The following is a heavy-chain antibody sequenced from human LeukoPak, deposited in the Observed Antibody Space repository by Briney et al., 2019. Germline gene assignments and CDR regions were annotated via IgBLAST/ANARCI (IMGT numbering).Heavy chain of an antibody. CDR2: LYSGGAA. D-gene: IGHD3-10*01. CDR3: ARGARGYYYYYMDV. V-gene: IGHV3-53*01. J-gene: IGHJ6*03. Sequence: PGGSLRLSCAVSGFTVRDNYLNWVRQTPGKGLECVSVLYSGGAAYYADSVKGRFTISRDTSKNSLYLQMNSLRAEDTAVYYCARGARGYYYYYMDVWGKGTTVTVSS. CDR1: GFTVRDNY.